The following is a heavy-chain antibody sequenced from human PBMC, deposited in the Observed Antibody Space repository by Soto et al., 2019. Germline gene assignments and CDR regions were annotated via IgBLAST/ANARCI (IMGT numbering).Heavy chain of an antibody. CDR2: FNHSGDT. V-gene: IGHV4-34*01. CDR1: GGSLSGYY. Sequence: QVQLQQRGAGLLKPSETLSLTCAVYGGSLSGYYWSWIRQPPGKALEWIGEFNHSGDTNYNPSLKSRVSISADTSKNEVFLNLSSVTAADTAMYYCVRHHVRGRTIAGAAEFWGQGTLVTVSS. J-gene: IGHJ4*02. CDR3: VRHHVRGRTIAGAAEF. D-gene: IGHD1-26*01.